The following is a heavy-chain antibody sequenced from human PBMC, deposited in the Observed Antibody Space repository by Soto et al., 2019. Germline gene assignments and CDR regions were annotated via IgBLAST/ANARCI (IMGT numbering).Heavy chain of an antibody. Sequence: PGGSLRLSCAASGFTFSSYAMSWVRQAPGKGLEWVSAISGSGGSTYYADSVKGRFTISRDNSKNTLYLQMNSLRAEDTAVYYCAKASRYSYEGENWFDPWGQGTLVTVSS. D-gene: IGHD5-18*01. CDR2: ISGSGGST. J-gene: IGHJ5*02. CDR1: GFTFSSYA. V-gene: IGHV3-23*01. CDR3: AKASRYSYEGENWFDP.